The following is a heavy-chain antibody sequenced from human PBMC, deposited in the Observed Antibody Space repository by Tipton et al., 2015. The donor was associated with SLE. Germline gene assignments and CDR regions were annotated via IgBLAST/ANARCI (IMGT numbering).Heavy chain of an antibody. CDR1: GVSISSYY. Sequence: TLSLTCTVSGVSISSYYWSWIRQPPGKGLEWIAFIFYSGTTSYNPSLKSRVTISGATSKNQLSLKLSSVTAADTAVYYCVRHYAFTFDYWGQGTLVTVSS. CDR2: IFYSGTT. D-gene: IGHD2-2*01. V-gene: IGHV4-59*08. J-gene: IGHJ4*02. CDR3: VRHYAFTFDY.